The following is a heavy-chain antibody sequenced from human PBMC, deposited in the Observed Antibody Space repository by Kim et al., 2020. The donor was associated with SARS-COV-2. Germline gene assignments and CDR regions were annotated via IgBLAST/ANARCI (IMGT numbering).Heavy chain of an antibody. D-gene: IGHD2-8*01. V-gene: IGHV4-39*07. CDR3: ARRRKQYAGNVDL. CDR1: GGSITNDNYF. CDR2: MYYTGIS. J-gene: IGHJ2*01. Sequence: SETLSLTCTVSGGSITNDNYFWGWVRQPPGKALEWIGSMYYTGISYYSPSLKSRAAISLDTSNRQCSLQLISVTAADAAAGYCARRRKQYAGNVDLWG.